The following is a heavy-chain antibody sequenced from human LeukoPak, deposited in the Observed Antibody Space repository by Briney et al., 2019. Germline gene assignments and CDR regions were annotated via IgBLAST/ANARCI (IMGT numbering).Heavy chain of an antibody. D-gene: IGHD3-10*01. CDR3: TRSLNYFTSGTSRRDFDS. CDR2: INDGDDGP. Sequence: GGSLRLSCTASGFTFSHYALIWVRQTPGKGLEWVSAINDGDDGPYYADSVKGRFTISRDNSKNTLFLQMNNLRAEDTALYYWTRSLNYFTSGTSRRDFDSWGQGTLVTVSS. J-gene: IGHJ4*02. V-gene: IGHV3-23*01. CDR1: GFTFSHYA.